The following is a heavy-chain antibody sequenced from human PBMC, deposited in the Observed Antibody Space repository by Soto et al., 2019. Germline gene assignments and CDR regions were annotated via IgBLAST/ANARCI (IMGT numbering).Heavy chain of an antibody. D-gene: IGHD2-15*01. V-gene: IGHV3-48*02. Sequence: EVQLVESGGGLVQPGGSVRLSCAASGFTFSTYSMNWVRQAPGKGLEWVSFISSSGGTIYYADSVKGRFTISRDNAKNSLYLQMNSMSDEDTAVYYCAILSVRYCSGGSCSQLDYWCQGTLVTVSS. CDR1: GFTFSTYS. CDR2: ISSSGGTI. CDR3: AILSVRYCSGGSCSQLDY. J-gene: IGHJ4*02.